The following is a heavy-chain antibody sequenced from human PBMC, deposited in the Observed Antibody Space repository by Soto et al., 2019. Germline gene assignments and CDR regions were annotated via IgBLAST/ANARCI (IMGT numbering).Heavy chain of an antibody. V-gene: IGHV3-7*01. D-gene: IGHD3-22*01. Sequence: EVQLVESGGGLVQPGGSLRLSCAASGFTFSNYYMIWLRQAPGKGPEWGANIKREGSQKNYEDSVKDRFTISRDNAKNSLALQMNNLRVEDTAVYYCARGKGWLELQWGQGTLVTVSS. CDR3: ARGKGWLELQ. CDR2: IKREGSQK. CDR1: GFTFSNYY. J-gene: IGHJ4*02.